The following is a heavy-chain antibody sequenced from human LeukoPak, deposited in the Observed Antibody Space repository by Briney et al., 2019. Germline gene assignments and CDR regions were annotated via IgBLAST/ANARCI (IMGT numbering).Heavy chain of an antibody. V-gene: IGHV1-18*01. CDR2: INPYNGDT. D-gene: IGHD3-10*01. CDR3: ARVLHWETVIGRGRGMDV. J-gene: IGHJ6*02. Sequence: ASVKVSFKASGYTFTTYGISWVRQAPGQGLEWMGWINPYNGDTNYAQKLQGRVTMTTDTSTSTAYMELRSLRSDDTGVYCRARVLHWETVIGRGRGMDVWGQGTTVTVSS. CDR1: GYTFTTYG.